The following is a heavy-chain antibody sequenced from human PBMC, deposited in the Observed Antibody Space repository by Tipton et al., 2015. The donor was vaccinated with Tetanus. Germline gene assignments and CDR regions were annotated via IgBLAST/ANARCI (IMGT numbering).Heavy chain of an antibody. V-gene: IGHV4-61*08. J-gene: IGHJ4*02. CDR3: ARANYDFSMKGPFDS. CDR1: GDSLRTGDRN. CDR2: VSSSGST. D-gene: IGHD3-3*01. Sequence: LRLSCTVSGDSLRTGDRNWSWIRQPPGKGLEWLAYVSSSGSTSSDYFLKSRITISRDTSTNQYFLKLSSVTPADTAVYFCARANYDFSMKGPFDSWGQGLMVVVSA.